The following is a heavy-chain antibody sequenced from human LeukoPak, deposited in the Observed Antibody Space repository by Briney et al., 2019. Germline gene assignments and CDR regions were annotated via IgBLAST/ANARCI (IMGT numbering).Heavy chain of an antibody. CDR3: AREWWYLDC. Sequence: GGSLRLSCAASGFTFSTYAMTWVRQAPGRGLEWVARIKEDGSDTYYVDSVKGRFTISRDKAKKTVYLQMNSLRVEDTAVYYCAREWWYLDCWGQGTLVTVPS. J-gene: IGHJ4*02. D-gene: IGHD2-15*01. CDR1: GFTFSTYA. V-gene: IGHV3-7*05. CDR2: IKEDGSDT.